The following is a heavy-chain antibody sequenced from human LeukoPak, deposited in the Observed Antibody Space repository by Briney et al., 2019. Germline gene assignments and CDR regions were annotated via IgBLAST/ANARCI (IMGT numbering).Heavy chain of an antibody. CDR1: DGSITSSSYY. J-gene: IGHJ4*02. D-gene: IGHD3-22*01. CDR3: AREKDYYDGSGDYPRRFLDH. Sequence: PSETLSLTCTVSDGSITSSSYYWGRIRQPPGKGLEWIGSIYYSGSTYYSPSPKSRVTLSVATSKNQFSLKLSSVTAADTAVYYRAREKDYYDGSGDYPRRFLDHWGQGTLVTVSS. CDR2: IYYSGST. V-gene: IGHV4-39*07.